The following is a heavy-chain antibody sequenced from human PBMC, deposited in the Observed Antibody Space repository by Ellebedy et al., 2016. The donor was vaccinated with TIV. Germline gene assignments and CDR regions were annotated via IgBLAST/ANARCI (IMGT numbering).Heavy chain of an antibody. V-gene: IGHV4-30-4*01. Sequence: MPSETLSLTCTVSGGSISSGDYYWSWIRQPPGKGLEWIGYIYYSGSTYYNPSLKSRVTISVDTSKNQFSLKLSSVTAADTAVYYCARDSSSPIVVVPAARSRTYYYGMDVWGQGTTVTVSS. CDR3: ARDSSSPIVVVPAARSRTYYYGMDV. CDR1: GGSISSGDYY. J-gene: IGHJ6*02. CDR2: IYYSGST. D-gene: IGHD2-2*01.